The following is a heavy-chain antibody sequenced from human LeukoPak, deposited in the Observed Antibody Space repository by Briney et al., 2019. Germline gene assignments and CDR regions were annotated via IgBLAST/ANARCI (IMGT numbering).Heavy chain of an antibody. V-gene: IGHV3-30*02. D-gene: IGHD6-13*01. CDR1: GFTFSSYG. CDR3: AKDSSSWYTYYYYMDV. Sequence: GGSLRLSCAASGFTFSSYGMHWVRQAPGKGLEWVAFRRYDGSNKYYADSVKGRFTISRDNSKNTLYLQMNSLRAEDPAVYYCAKDSSSWYTYYYYMDVWGKGTTVTVSS. CDR2: RRYDGSNK. J-gene: IGHJ6*03.